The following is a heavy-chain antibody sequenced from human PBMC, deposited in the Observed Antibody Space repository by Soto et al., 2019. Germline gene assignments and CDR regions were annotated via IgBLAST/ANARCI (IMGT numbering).Heavy chain of an antibody. CDR1: GGTFSSYA. CDR3: ARDGRGPRPYYYYGMDV. V-gene: IGHV1-69*06. CDR2: IIPIFGTA. Sequence: ASVKVSCKAPGGTFSSYAISWVRQAPGQGLEWMGGIIPIFGTANYAQKFQGRVTITADKSTSTAYMELSSLRSEDTAVYYCARDGRGPRPYYYYGMDVWGQGTTVTVSS. D-gene: IGHD1-1*01. J-gene: IGHJ6*02.